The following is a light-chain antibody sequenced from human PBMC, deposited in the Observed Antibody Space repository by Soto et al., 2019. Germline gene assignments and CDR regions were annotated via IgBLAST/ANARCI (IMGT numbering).Light chain of an antibody. V-gene: IGLV2-14*01. CDR2: KVS. J-gene: IGLJ3*02. Sequence: QSALTQPASVSGSPRQSITISCTGTSSDVGDGDFVSWYQQRPGNAPKLMIYKVSNRPSGVSNRFSGSKSGNTASLTISGLQAEDEADYYCCSYTRSYTWVFGGGTMLTVL. CDR1: SSDVGDGDF. CDR3: CSYTRSYTWV.